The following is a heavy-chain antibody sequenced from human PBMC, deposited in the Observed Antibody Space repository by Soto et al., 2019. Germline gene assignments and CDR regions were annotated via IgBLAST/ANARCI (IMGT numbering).Heavy chain of an antibody. V-gene: IGHV1-46*01. CDR1: GYNFTSYY. CDR3: ARLPDDFYDY. Sequence: ASVKVSCKASGYNFTSYYMHWVRQAPGQGLEWMGIINPSGDSTCSAQKFQGRVTMTRDTSTSTVYMELSSLRSEDTAVYYCARLPDDFYDYGGQGALVTLAS. J-gene: IGHJ4*02. CDR2: INPSGDST.